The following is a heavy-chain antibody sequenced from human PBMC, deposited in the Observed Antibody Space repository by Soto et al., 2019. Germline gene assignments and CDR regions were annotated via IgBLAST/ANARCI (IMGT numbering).Heavy chain of an antibody. Sequence: QVQLVESGGGVVQPGRSLRLSCAASGFSFSSYGMHWVRQAPGKGLEWVAVIWYDGSNKYYADSVKGRFTISRDNSKNTLYLQMNSLKAEDTAVFYCARAKAVGDKTQYYFDYWGQGTPVSVSS. V-gene: IGHV3-33*01. CDR2: IWYDGSNK. CDR3: ARAKAVGDKTQYYFDY. CDR1: GFSFSSYG. D-gene: IGHD6-19*01. J-gene: IGHJ4*02.